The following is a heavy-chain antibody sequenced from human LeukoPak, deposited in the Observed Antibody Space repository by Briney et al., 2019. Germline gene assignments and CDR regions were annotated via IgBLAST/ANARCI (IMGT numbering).Heavy chain of an antibody. J-gene: IGHJ4*02. V-gene: IGHV3-30*03. CDR2: ISYDGSYK. D-gene: IGHD7-27*01. CDR1: GFTFSSYG. CDR3: ASGDFDADY. Sequence: GGSLRLSCAASGFTFSSYGMHWVRQAPGKGLERVAVISYDGSYKYYADSVKGRFTISRDNSKNTLYLQVNSLRAEDTAVYYCASGDFDADYWGQGTLVTVSS.